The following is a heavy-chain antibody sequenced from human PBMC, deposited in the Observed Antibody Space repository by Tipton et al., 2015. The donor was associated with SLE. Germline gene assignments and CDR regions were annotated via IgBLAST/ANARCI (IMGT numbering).Heavy chain of an antibody. V-gene: IGHV4-39*07. CDR1: GGSISSSSYY. Sequence: SLTCTVSGGSISSSSYYWGWIRQPPGKGLEWIGSIYYSGSTYYNPSLKSRVTISVDTSKNQFSLKLSSVTAADTAVYYCARHPPREQLVFGYFDLWGRGTLVTVSS. J-gene: IGHJ2*01. CDR3: ARHPPREQLVFGYFDL. D-gene: IGHD6-13*01. CDR2: IYYSGST.